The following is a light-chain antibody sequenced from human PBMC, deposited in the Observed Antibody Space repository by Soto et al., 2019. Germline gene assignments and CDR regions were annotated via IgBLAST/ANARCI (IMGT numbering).Light chain of an antibody. J-gene: IGLJ1*01. CDR2: EGS. CDR3: CSYAGSRYYV. Sequence: QSALTQPASVSGSLGQSITISCTGTSSVVGSYNLVSWYQQHPGKAPKLVIYEGSKRPSGVSNRFSGSKSGNTASLTISGLQAEDEADYYCCSYAGSRYYVFGTGTKVTVL. V-gene: IGLV2-23*01. CDR1: SSVVGSYNL.